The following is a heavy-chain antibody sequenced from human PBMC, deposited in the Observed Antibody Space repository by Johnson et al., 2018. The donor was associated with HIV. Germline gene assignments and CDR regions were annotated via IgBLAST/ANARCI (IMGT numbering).Heavy chain of an antibody. CDR2: ISYDGSNT. CDR3: ARDHEAVPGAFDI. CDR1: GFTFSSYA. Sequence: QMQLVESGGGVVQPGRSLRLSCAASGFTFSSYAMHWVRQALGKGLEWVAVISYDGSNTHYADSVKGRFTISRDNSKNTLYLQMNSLRAEDTAVYYCARDHEAVPGAFDIWGQGTMVTVSS. V-gene: IGHV3-30-3*01. D-gene: IGHD1-1*01. J-gene: IGHJ3*02.